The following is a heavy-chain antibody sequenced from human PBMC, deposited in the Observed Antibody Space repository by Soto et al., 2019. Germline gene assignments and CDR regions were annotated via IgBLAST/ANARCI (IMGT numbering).Heavy chain of an antibody. CDR2: IYYSGST. J-gene: IGHJ4*02. CDR3: ARALHPYCSGGSCYSSAYYFDY. V-gene: IGHV4-31*03. Sequence: SETLSLTCTVSGGSISSGGYYWSWIRQHPGKGLEWIGYIYYSGSTYYNPSLKSRVTISVDTSKNQFSLKLSSVTAADTAVYYCARALHPYCSGGSCYSSAYYFDYWGQGTLVTVSS. CDR1: GGSISSGGYY. D-gene: IGHD2-15*01.